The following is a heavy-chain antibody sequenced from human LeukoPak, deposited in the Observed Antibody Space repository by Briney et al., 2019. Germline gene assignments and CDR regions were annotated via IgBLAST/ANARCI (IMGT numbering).Heavy chain of an antibody. CDR1: GFTFSSYA. CDR3: ARDVWYQLLWDYFDY. V-gene: IGHV3-7*01. CDR2: IKQDGSEK. Sequence: GGSLRLSCAASGFTFSSYAMSWVRQAPGKGLEWVANIKQDGSEKYYVDSVKGRFTISRDNAKNSLYLQMNSLRAEDTAVYYCARDVWYQLLWDYFDYWGQGTLVTVSS. D-gene: IGHD2-2*01. J-gene: IGHJ4*02.